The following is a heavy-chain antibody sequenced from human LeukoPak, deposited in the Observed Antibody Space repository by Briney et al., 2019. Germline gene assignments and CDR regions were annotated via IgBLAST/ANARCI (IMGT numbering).Heavy chain of an antibody. V-gene: IGHV3-23*01. Sequence: GGSLRLSCAVSGITLSNDGMSWVRQAPGKGLEWVAGISDRGSRTNYADSVKGRFTISTDHPENTLYLEMNSLRAEDTAVYFCAKRGVVIRVILVGFHKEAYYFDSWGQGALVTVSS. CDR3: AKRGVVIRVILVGFHKEAYYFDS. CDR2: ISDRGSRT. J-gene: IGHJ4*02. CDR1: GITLSNDG. D-gene: IGHD3-22*01.